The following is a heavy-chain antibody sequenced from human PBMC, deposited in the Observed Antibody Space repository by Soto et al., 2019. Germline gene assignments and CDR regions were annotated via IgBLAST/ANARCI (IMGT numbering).Heavy chain of an antibody. CDR1: GFTFSSYG. CDR3: ARENLQYQYYFDY. V-gene: IGHV3-33*01. J-gene: IGHJ4*02. D-gene: IGHD4-4*01. CDR2: IWYDGSNK. Sequence: QVQLVESGGGVVQPGRSLRLSCAASGFTFSSYGMHWVRQAPGKGLEWVAVIWYDGSNKYYADSVKGRFTISRDNSKNTLYLQMNSLRAEDTAVYYCARENLQYQYYFDYWGQGTLVTVSS.